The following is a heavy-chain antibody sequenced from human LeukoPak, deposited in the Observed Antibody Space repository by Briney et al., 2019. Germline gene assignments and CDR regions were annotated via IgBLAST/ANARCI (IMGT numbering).Heavy chain of an antibody. V-gene: IGHV4-4*02. CDR2: IYHSGST. CDR1: GGSISSSNW. D-gene: IGHD6-19*01. CDR3: ARLKGYSSGWYPSYYFDY. J-gene: IGHJ4*02. Sequence: SETLSLTCAVSGGSISSSNWWSWVRQPPGKGLEWIGEIYHSGSTNYNPSLKSRVTISVDKSKNQFSLKLSSVTAADTAVNYCARLKGYSSGWYPSYYFDYWGQGTLVTVSS.